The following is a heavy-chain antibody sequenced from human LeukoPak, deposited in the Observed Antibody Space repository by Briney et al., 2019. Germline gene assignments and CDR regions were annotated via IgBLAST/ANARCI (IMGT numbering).Heavy chain of an antibody. CDR2: SNFDGSGT. J-gene: IGHJ4*02. CDR3: ARVEASGYDYGAFDY. Sequence: GGSLRLSCEASGFTFSSYWMHWVRQAPGKGLVWVSRSNFDGSGTAYADSVKGRFTISRDNAKNSLYLQMNSLRAEDTAVYYCARVEASGYDYGAFDYWGQGTLVTVSS. V-gene: IGHV3-74*01. CDR1: GFTFSSYW. D-gene: IGHD5-12*01.